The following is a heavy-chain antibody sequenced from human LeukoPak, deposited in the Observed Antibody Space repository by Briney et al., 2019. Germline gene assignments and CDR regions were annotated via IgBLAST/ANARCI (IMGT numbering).Heavy chain of an antibody. V-gene: IGHV3-74*01. CDR2: INSDGSST. Sequence: SGGSLRLSCAASGFTFSSYWMHWVRHAPGKGLVWVSRINSDGSSTSYADSVKGRFTISRDNAKNTLYLQMNSLRAEDTAVYYCARGPYGDYDFYYYYGMDVWGQRTTVTVSS. D-gene: IGHD4-17*01. J-gene: IGHJ6*02. CDR3: ARGPYGDYDFYYYYGMDV. CDR1: GFTFSSYW.